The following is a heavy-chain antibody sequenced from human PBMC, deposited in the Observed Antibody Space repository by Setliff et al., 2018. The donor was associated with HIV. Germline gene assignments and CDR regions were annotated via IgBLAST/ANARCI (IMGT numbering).Heavy chain of an antibody. Sequence: ASVKVSCKASGGPFSSYAISWVRQAPGQGLEWLGGIIPNIGVANYAQKFQGRVTITADESTSTAYMQLSSLRSEDTAVYYCASSWSRIRYYGMDVWGQGTTVTVSS. CDR3: ASSWSRIRYYGMDV. CDR1: GGPFSSYA. V-gene: IGHV1-69*10. CDR2: IIPNIGVA. D-gene: IGHD6-13*01. J-gene: IGHJ6*02.